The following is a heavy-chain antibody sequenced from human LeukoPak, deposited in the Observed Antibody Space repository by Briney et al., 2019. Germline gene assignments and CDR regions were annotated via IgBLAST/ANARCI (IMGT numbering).Heavy chain of an antibody. J-gene: IGHJ4*02. CDR3: AKLGDFDY. CDR2: ISGSGGST. Sequence: GGSLRLSCSASGFIFSNYWMTWVRQAPGKGLEWVSAISGSGGSTYYADSVKGRFTISRDNSKSTLYLQMNSLRAEDTAVYYCAKLGDFDYWGQGTLVTVSS. CDR1: GFIFSNYW. V-gene: IGHV3-23*01.